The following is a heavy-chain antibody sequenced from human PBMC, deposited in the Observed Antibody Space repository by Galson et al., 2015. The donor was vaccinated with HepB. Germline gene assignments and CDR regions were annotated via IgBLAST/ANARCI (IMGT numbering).Heavy chain of an antibody. CDR2: ISWNSGSI. V-gene: IGHV3-9*01. D-gene: IGHD6-19*01. Sequence: SLRLSCAASGFTFDDYAMHWVRQAPGKGLEWVSGISWNSGSIGYADSVKGRFIISRDNAKNSLYLQMNSLRAEDTALYYCAKDLQVAVAGQPDYWGQGTLVTVSS. CDR3: AKDLQVAVAGQPDY. CDR1: GFTFDDYA. J-gene: IGHJ4*02.